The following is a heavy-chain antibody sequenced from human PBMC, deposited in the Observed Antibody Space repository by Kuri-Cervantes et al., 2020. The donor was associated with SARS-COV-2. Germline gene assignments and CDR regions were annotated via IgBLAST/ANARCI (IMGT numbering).Heavy chain of an antibody. Sequence: ASVKVSCKASGYTFTGYYMHWVRQAPGQGLEWMGWINPNSGGTNYAQKFQGRVTMTRDTSISTAYMELSRLRSDDTAVYYCAREDGGAVAGTSGWFDPWGQGTRVTCSS. D-gene: IGHD6-19*01. CDR1: GYTFTGYY. CDR2: INPNSGGT. CDR3: AREDGGAVAGTSGWFDP. J-gene: IGHJ5*02. V-gene: IGHV1-2*02.